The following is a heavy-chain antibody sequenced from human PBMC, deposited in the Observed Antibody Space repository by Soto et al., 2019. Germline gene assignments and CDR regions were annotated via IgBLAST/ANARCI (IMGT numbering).Heavy chain of an antibody. Sequence: GGSLILSCAASGFTFSSYGMHWVRQAPGKGLEWVAVIWYDGSNKYYADSVKGRFTISRDNSKNTLYLQMNSLRAEDTAVYYCARERVVVAADGMDVWGQGTTVTVSS. D-gene: IGHD2-15*01. CDR3: ARERVVVAADGMDV. V-gene: IGHV3-33*01. CDR1: GFTFSSYG. CDR2: IWYDGSNK. J-gene: IGHJ6*02.